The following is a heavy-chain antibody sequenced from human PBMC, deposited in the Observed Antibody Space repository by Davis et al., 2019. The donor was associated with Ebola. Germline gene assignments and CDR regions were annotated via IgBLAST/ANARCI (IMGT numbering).Heavy chain of an antibody. CDR1: GFSVNTNY. J-gene: IGHJ4*02. CDR2: IYTGGDT. Sequence: PGGSLRLSCAVSGFSVNTNYMTWVRQAPGKGLEWVSIIYTGGDTYYAVSVKGRFTISRDNSKNTLFLQMNSLRAEDTAVYYCASVGLHSGELWGAPFDCWGQGTLVTVSS. CDR3: ASVGLHSGELWGAPFDC. D-gene: IGHD3-16*01. V-gene: IGHV3-53*01.